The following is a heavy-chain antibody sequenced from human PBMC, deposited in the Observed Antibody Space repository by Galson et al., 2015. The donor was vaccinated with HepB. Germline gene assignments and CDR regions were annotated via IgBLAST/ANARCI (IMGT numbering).Heavy chain of an antibody. CDR1: GFTFSSYG. Sequence: SLRLSCAASGFTFSSYGMHWVRQAPGKGLEWVAVIWYDGSNKYYADSVKGRFTISRDNSKNTLYLQMNSLRAEDTAVYYCARDFGPINPLLYGMDVWGQGTTVTVSS. D-gene: IGHD3-3*01. CDR3: ARDFGPINPLLYGMDV. CDR2: IWYDGSNK. V-gene: IGHV3-33*01. J-gene: IGHJ6*02.